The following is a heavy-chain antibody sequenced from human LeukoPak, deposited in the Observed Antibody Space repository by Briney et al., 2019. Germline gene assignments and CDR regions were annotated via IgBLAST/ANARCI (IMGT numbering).Heavy chain of an antibody. CDR3: ARDERWSPWYYYMDV. Sequence: SETLSLTCTVAGGSISSYYWSWIRQPAGKGLEWIGRIYTSGSTNYNPSLKSRVTMSVDTSKTQFSLKLSSVTAAATAVYYCARDERWSPWYYYMDVWGKGTTVTVSS. V-gene: IGHV4-4*07. CDR1: GGSISSYY. J-gene: IGHJ6*03. D-gene: IGHD4-23*01. CDR2: IYTSGST.